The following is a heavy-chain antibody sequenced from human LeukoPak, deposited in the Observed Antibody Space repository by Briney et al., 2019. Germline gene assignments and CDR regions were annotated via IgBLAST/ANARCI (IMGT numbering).Heavy chain of an antibody. D-gene: IGHD3-22*01. J-gene: IGHJ6*03. CDR3: AAGRITMIAALDYYYMDV. CDR2: IYYSGSN. V-gene: IGHV4-59*01. Sequence: SETLSLTCTVSGGSISSYYWSWIRQPPGKGLEWIGYIYYSGSNNYNPSLKSRVTISVDTSKNQSSLKLSSVTAADTAVYYCAAGRITMIAALDYYYMDVWGKGTTVTVSS. CDR1: GGSISSYY.